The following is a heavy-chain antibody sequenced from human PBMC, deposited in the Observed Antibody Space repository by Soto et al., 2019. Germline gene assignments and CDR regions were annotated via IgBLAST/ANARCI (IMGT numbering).Heavy chain of an antibody. D-gene: IGHD3-9*01. V-gene: IGHV4-34*01. CDR3: ARDGNYDILTGYYSNRVIDY. J-gene: IGHJ4*02. CDR1: GGSLSGSY. Sequence: PSETLSLTCAVYGGSLSGSYWSWIRQPPGTGLEWIGEINHSGSTNYNPSLKSRVTISVDTSKNQFSLKLSSVTAADTAVYYCARDGNYDILTGYYSNRVIDYWGQGTLVTVSS. CDR2: INHSGST.